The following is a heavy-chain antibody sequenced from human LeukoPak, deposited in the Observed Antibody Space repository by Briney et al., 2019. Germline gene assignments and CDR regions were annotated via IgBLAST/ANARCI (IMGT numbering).Heavy chain of an antibody. CDR3: AKQYSSSWYYFDY. CDR2: ISYDGSNK. D-gene: IGHD6-13*01. CDR1: GFTFSSYA. V-gene: IGHV3-30-3*02. Sequence: GGSLRLSCAASGFTFSSYAMHWVRQAPGKGLEWVAVISYDGSNKYYADSVKGRFTISRDNSKNTLYLQMNSLRAEDTAVYYCAKQYSSSWYYFDYWGQGTLVTVSS. J-gene: IGHJ4*02.